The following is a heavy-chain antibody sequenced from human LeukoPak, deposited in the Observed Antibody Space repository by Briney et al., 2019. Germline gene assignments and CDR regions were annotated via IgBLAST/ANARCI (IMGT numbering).Heavy chain of an antibody. CDR2: INDNGGST. CDR3: AKGWMFGDLINS. Sequence: GGSLRLSCAASGFIFGGNAMGWVRQAPGKGLEWVSSINDNGGSTYYADSGKGRFTISRDNPKNTMYLQMSSLRAEDTAIYYCAKGWMFGDLINSWGQGTLVTVSS. CDR1: GFIFGGNA. D-gene: IGHD3-10*02. V-gene: IGHV3-23*01. J-gene: IGHJ4*02.